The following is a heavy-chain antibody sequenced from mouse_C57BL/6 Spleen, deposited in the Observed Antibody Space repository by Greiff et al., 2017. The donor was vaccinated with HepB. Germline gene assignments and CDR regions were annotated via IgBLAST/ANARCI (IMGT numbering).Heavy chain of an antibody. CDR2: IHPNSGST. D-gene: IGHD2-2*01. Sequence: QVQLKQPGAELVKPGASVKLSCKASGYTFTSYWMHWVKQRPGQGLEWIGMIHPNSGSTNYNEKFKSKATLTVDKSSSTAYMQLSSLTSEDSAVYYCERERTSTMVTTGGYFDVWGTGTTVTVSS. V-gene: IGHV1-64*01. CDR3: ERERTSTMVTTGGYFDV. CDR1: GYTFTSYW. J-gene: IGHJ1*03.